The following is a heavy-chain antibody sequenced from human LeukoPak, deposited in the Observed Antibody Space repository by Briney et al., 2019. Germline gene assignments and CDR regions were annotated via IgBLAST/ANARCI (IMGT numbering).Heavy chain of an antibody. V-gene: IGHV3-30*18. CDR1: GFTFSSYG. J-gene: IGHJ6*02. CDR2: ISYDGSNK. Sequence: GGPLRLSCAASGFTFSSYGMHWVRQAPGKGLEWVAVISYDGSNKYYADSVKGRFTISRDNSKNTLYLQMNSLRAEDTAVYYCAKDPGEQTYYYYGMDVWGQGTTVTVSS. D-gene: IGHD7-27*01. CDR3: AKDPGEQTYYYYGMDV.